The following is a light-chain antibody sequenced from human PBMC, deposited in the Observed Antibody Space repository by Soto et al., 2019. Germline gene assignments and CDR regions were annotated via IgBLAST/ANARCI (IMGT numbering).Light chain of an antibody. V-gene: IGLV2-14*01. CDR1: SSDIGSYNY. CDR3: TSFTSSTTWV. Sequence: QSALTQPASVSGSPGQSIAISCTGTSSDIGSYNYVSWYQQHPGQAPKLIIYEIANRPSGVSNRFSGSKSGHTASLTISGLRAEDEADYYCTSFTSSTTWVFGGGTKLTVL. J-gene: IGLJ3*02. CDR2: EIA.